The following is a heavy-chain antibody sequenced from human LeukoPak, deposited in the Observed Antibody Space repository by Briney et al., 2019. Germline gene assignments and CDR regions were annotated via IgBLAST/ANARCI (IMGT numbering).Heavy chain of an antibody. CDR2: ISGSGGST. Sequence: GGSLRLSCAASGFTFSNYAMNWVRQAPGKGLEWVSVISGSGGSTNYVDSVKGRFTISRDNSQNMVYLQMNSLRAEDTAIYYCAKDGNWGSYRYPDYSGQGTLVTVSS. D-gene: IGHD3-16*02. CDR3: AKDGNWGSYRYPDY. CDR1: GFTFSNYA. J-gene: IGHJ4*02. V-gene: IGHV3-23*01.